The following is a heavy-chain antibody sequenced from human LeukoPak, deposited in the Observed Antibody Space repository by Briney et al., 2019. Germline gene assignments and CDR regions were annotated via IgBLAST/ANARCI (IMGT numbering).Heavy chain of an antibody. Sequence: GASVKVSCKASGGTFSSYAISWVRQAPGQGLEWMGGIIPIFGTANYAQKFQGRVTITTDESTSTAYVELSSLRSEDTAVYYCARDLGGSSDAFDIWGQGTMVTVSS. CDR1: GGTFSSYA. CDR2: IIPIFGTA. D-gene: IGHD1-26*01. J-gene: IGHJ3*02. CDR3: ARDLGGSSDAFDI. V-gene: IGHV1-69*05.